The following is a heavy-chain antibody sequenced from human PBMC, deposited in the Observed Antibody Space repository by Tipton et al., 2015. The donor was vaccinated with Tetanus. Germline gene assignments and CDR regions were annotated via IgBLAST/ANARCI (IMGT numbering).Heavy chain of an antibody. Sequence: TLSLTCTVSSGSFSSSYWTCIPQAAGKGLQWIGRIYGTGTTDYNPPLQSRVTMSIDTSKNQVSPKLSSVTAADTAFYYCARERGYYVNAMDVWGQGTTVTGSS. V-gene: IGHV4-4*07. D-gene: IGHD3-16*01. CDR3: ARERGYYVNAMDV. CDR2: IYGTGTT. J-gene: IGHJ6*02. CDR1: SGSFSSSY.